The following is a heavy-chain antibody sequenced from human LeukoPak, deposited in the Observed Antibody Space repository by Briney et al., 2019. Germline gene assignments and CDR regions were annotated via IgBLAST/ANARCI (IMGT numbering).Heavy chain of an antibody. J-gene: IGHJ4*02. D-gene: IGHD3-16*02. CDR3: ARGHYVWGSYRPRGYYFDY. CDR1: GGSFSGYY. CDR2: INHSGST. Sequence: SETLSLTCAAYGGSFSGYYWSWIRQPPGKGLEWIGEINHSGSTNYNPSLKSRVTISVDTSKNQFSLKLSSVTAADTAVYYCARGHYVWGSYRPRGYYFDYWGQGTLVTVSS. V-gene: IGHV4-34*01.